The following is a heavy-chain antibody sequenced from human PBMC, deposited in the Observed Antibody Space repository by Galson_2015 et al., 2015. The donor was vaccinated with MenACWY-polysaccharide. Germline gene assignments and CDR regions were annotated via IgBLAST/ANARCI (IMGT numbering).Heavy chain of an antibody. D-gene: IGHD6-19*01. CDR3: VNAHETSGWNRGPGY. CDR1: GFTFSAYT. V-gene: IGHV3-23*01. J-gene: IGHJ4*02. Sequence: SLRLSCAASGFTFSAYTMSWIRQAPGKGLEWVTVISIDGRNTYYADPVKGRFTISRDNSKNTLFLQMNGLTAEDTAVYYCVNAHETSGWNRGPGYWGQGTLVTVSS. CDR2: ISIDGRNT.